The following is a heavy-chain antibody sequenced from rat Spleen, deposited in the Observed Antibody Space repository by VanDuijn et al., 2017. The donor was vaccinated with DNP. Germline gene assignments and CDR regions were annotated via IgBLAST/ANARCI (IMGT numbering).Heavy chain of an antibody. D-gene: IGHD3-7*01. V-gene: IGHV5-29*01. CDR3: ATSESAGFVY. Sequence: EVQLVESGGGLVQPGRSLKLSCAASGFTFSNYGMAWVSQAPTKGLEWVATISYDGSSTYYRDSVKGRVTISRDNGKSTLYLQMDSLRSEDTATYYCATSESAGFVYWGQGTLVTVSS. CDR2: ISYDGSST. J-gene: IGHJ3*01. CDR1: GFTFSNYG.